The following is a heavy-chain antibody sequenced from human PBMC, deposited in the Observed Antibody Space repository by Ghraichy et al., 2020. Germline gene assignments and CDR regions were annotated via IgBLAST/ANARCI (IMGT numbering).Heavy chain of an antibody. CDR2: INHSGST. CDR3: ARRRRVTIFGVVPNLDY. Sequence: SETLSLTCAVYGGSFSGYYWSWIRQPPGKGLEWIGEINHSGSTNYNPSLKSRVTISVDTSKNQFSLKLSSVTAADTAVYYCARRRRVTIFGVVPNLDYWGQGTLVTVSS. V-gene: IGHV4-34*01. D-gene: IGHD3-3*01. J-gene: IGHJ4*02. CDR1: GGSFSGYY.